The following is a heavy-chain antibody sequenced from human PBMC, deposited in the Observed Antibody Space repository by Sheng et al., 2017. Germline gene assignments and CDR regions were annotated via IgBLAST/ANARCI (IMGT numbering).Heavy chain of an antibody. V-gene: IGHV1-69*08. Sequence: QVQLVQSGAEVKKPGSSVKVSCKASGGTFSSYTISWVRQAPGQGLEWMGRIIPILGIANYAQKFQGRVTITADKSTSTAYMELSSLRSEDTAVYYCARDNGYCTNGVCYPHYYYYMDVWGKGTTVTVSS. D-gene: IGHD2-8*01. J-gene: IGHJ6*03. CDR2: IIPILGIA. CDR3: ARDNGYCTNGVCYPHYYYYMDV. CDR1: GGTFSSYT.